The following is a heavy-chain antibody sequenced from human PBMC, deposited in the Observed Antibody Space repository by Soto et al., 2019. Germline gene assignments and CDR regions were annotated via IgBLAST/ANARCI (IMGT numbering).Heavy chain of an antibody. Sequence: GGSLRLSCVASGFSFSSYAMTWVRQAPGKGLEWVSVISGGDGSTYYAHSVKGRFTISRDNSKNTLYLQMNSLRAEDTAVYYCAKDRERDAWYEDYWGQGTLVTVSS. CDR1: GFSFSSYA. J-gene: IGHJ4*02. CDR3: AKDRERDAWYEDY. V-gene: IGHV3-23*01. D-gene: IGHD6-13*01. CDR2: ISGGDGST.